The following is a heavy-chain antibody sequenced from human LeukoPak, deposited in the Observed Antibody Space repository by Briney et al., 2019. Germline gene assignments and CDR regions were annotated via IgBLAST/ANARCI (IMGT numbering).Heavy chain of an antibody. Sequence: ASETLSLTCTVSGSSISSSSYYWGWIRQPPGKGLEWIGNIYYNGGTYYNPSLKSRVTISVDTSKNQFSLKLSSVTAADTAVYYCARGVRSWYGGYYYMDVWGKGTTVTVSS. CDR2: IYYNGGT. CDR3: ARGVRSWYGGYYYMDV. CDR1: GSSISSSSYY. V-gene: IGHV4-39*01. J-gene: IGHJ6*03. D-gene: IGHD6-13*01.